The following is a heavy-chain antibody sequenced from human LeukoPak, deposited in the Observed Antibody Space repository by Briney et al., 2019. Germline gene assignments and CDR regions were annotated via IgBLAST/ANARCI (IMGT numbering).Heavy chain of an antibody. CDR2: FYYSGNT. Sequence: SETLSLTCTVSSGSLSSFYWGWIRQPPGKGLEWIASFYYSGNTYYNPSLQSRISISVDTSRSQFSLNLNSVTAADTAVYYCTRYGDRSNREFDYWGKGTLVTVSS. V-gene: IGHV4-39*01. J-gene: IGHJ4*02. CDR1: SGSLSSFY. CDR3: TRYGDRSNREFDY. D-gene: IGHD2-21*02.